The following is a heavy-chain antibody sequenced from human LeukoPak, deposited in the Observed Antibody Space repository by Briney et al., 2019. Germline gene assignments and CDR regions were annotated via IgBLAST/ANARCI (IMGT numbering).Heavy chain of an antibody. D-gene: IGHD6-13*01. CDR2: TYYRSKWYN. J-gene: IGHJ5*02. V-gene: IGHV6-1*01. CDR1: GDSVSSNSAA. CDR3: ASSSSSSWYPNWFDP. Sequence: SQTLSLTCAISGDSVSSNSAAWNWIRQSPSRGLEWLGRTYYRSKWYNDYAVSVKSRITINPDTSKNQFSLQLNSVTPEDTAVYYCASSSSSSWYPNWFDPWSQGTLVTVSS.